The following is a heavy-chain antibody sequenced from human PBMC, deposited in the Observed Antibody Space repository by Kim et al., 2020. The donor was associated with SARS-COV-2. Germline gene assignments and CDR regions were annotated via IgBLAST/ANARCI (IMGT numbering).Heavy chain of an antibody. V-gene: IGHV3-23*01. Sequence: GGSLRLSCAASGFTFSSYAMSWVRQAPGKGLEWVSAISGSGGSTYYADSVKGRFTISRDNSKNTLYLQMNSLRAEDTAVYYCAKASSSPGTIFGVAPDYWGQGTLVTVSS. CDR2: ISGSGGST. D-gene: IGHD3-3*01. J-gene: IGHJ4*02. CDR1: GFTFSSYA. CDR3: AKASSSPGTIFGVAPDY.